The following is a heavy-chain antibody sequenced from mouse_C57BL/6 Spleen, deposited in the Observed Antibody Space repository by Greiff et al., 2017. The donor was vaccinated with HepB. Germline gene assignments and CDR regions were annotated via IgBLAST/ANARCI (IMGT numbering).Heavy chain of an antibody. CDR3: ASNYYGSSYYFDY. D-gene: IGHD1-1*01. Sequence: EVQRVESGGGLVKPGGSLKLSCAAAGFTFSDYGMHWVRQAPEKGLEWVAYISSGSSTIYYADTVKGRFTISRDNAKNTLFLQMTSLRSEDTAMYYCASNYYGSSYYFDYWGQGTTLTVSS. V-gene: IGHV5-17*01. J-gene: IGHJ2*01. CDR2: ISSGSSTI. CDR1: GFTFSDYG.